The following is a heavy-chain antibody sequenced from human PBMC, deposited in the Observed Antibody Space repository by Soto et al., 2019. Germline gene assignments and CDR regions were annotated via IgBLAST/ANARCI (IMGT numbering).Heavy chain of an antibody. V-gene: IGHV4-39*01. CDR2: IYYSGST. CDR3: ARLIMVGYCSGGSCYLSGYFDY. J-gene: IGHJ4*02. CDR1: GGSISSSSYY. D-gene: IGHD2-15*01. Sequence: QLQLQESGPGLVKPSETLSLTCTVSGGSISSSSYYWGWIRQPPGKGLEWIGSIYYSGSTYYNPSLKSRVTISVDTSKNQFSLKLSSVTAADTAVYYCARLIMVGYCSGGSCYLSGYFDYWGQGTLVTVSS.